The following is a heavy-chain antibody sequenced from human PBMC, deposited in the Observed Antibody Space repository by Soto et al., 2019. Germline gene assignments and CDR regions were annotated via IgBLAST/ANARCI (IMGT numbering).Heavy chain of an antibody. CDR2: TYYKSKWNN. D-gene: IGHD3-16*01. CDR1: GGSVSSNSTA. J-gene: IGHJ4*02. V-gene: IGHV6-1*01. Sequence: XHTLSLACAISGGSVSSNSTAWNLIRQSPSRGLEWLGRTYYKSKWNNNYAVSVKNRITINPDTSKNQFSLQLNSVTPEDTAVYYCARGDQGFDYWGPGTLVSVSS. CDR3: ARGDQGFDY.